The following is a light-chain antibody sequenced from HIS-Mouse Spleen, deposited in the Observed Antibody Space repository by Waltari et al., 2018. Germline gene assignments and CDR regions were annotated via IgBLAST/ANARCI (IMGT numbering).Light chain of an antibody. Sequence: SYELTQPPSVSVSPGQTAMITCSGDALPQKYAYWYQQKSGQAPVLVIYEDSKRPSGIPERFSGSSAGTMATLTISGAQVEDEADYYCYSTDSSGNHRVFGGGTKLTVL. CDR3: YSTDSSGNHRV. J-gene: IGLJ2*01. V-gene: IGLV3-10*01. CDR1: ALPQKY. CDR2: EDS.